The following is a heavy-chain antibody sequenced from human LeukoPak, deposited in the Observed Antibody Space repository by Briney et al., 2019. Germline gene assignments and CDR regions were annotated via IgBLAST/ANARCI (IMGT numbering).Heavy chain of an antibody. J-gene: IGHJ6*02. V-gene: IGHV3-30*02. CDR3: AREASTEIIGGMDV. D-gene: IGHD2-8*02. CDR1: GFSFSSNG. Sequence: GGSLRLSCAASGFSFSSNGIHWVRQAPGKGLEWVSFIQTGGDPKYYADPVRGRFTISRDNSKKTCSLQMDSLRVEDTATYYCAREASTEIIGGMDVRGQGTTVTVTS. CDR2: IQTGGDPK.